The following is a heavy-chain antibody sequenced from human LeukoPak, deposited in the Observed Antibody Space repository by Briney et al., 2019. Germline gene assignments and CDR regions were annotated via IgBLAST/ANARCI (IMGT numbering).Heavy chain of an antibody. CDR2: VRSKADNYAT. V-gene: IGHV3-73*01. D-gene: IGHD6-25*01. Sequence: GDSLTHSHSASGLRYRDSSVHWLRQPAGKGVDWVGRVRSKADNYATAYSASVQGSFIVSRDHSQNTAYPQINSLKPQDSAIYYCVGFYWG. CDR3: VGFY. CDR1: GLRYRDSS. J-gene: IGHJ4*01.